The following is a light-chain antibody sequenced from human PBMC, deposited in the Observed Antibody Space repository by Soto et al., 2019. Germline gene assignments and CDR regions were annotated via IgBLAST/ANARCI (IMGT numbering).Light chain of an antibody. CDR3: SSYASGNNVV. Sequence: QSALTQPPSASGSPGQSVTISCTGTSSDVGGYNLVSWYQQHPGKAPKLMIYEVNKRPSGVPDRFSGSKSGNTASLTVSGLQAEDEGDYYCSSYASGNNVVFGGGTKVTVL. V-gene: IGLV2-8*01. J-gene: IGLJ2*01. CDR1: SSDVGGYNL. CDR2: EVN.